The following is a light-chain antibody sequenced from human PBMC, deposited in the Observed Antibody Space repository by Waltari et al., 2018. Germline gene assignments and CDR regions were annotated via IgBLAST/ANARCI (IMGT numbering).Light chain of an antibody. CDR1: QIISTY. J-gene: IGKJ4*01. CDR2: GTS. CDR3: LQDYDYPLT. Sequence: DIQMTQSPSSLAASVGDRVTITCRASQIISTYLNWYQQKPGKAPMLLIYGTSGLQSGVPSRFSGSGSGTDFTLAISSLQPEDFATYYCLQDYDYPLTFGGGTKVEIK. V-gene: IGKV1-39*01.